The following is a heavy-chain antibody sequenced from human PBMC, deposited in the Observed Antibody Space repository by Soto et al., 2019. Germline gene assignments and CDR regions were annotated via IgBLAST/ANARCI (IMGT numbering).Heavy chain of an antibody. Sequence: QVQLVQSGAEVKKPGASVKVSCKASGYTFTSYDSNWVRQATGQGLEWMGWMNPNSGNTGYAQKFQGRVTMTRHTSISTAYMELSSLRSEDTAVYYCARGTEVHLGELSLVGAYWGQGTLVTVSS. CDR3: ARGTEVHLGELSLVGAY. J-gene: IGHJ4*02. CDR1: GYTFTSYD. V-gene: IGHV1-8*01. CDR2: MNPNSGNT. D-gene: IGHD3-16*02.